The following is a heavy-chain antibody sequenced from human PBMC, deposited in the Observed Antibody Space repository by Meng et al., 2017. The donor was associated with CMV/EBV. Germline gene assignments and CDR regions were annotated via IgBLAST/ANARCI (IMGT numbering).Heavy chain of an antibody. CDR3: ARDRYCSSTSCYDLYYYYGMDV. V-gene: IGHV1-8*01. CDR2: MNPNSGNT. Sequence: ASVKVSCKASGYTFTSYDINWVRQATGQGLEWMGWMNPNSGNTGYAQKFQGRVTMTRNTSISTAYMELSSLRSEDTAVYYCARDRYCSSTSCYDLYYYYGMDVWGQGTTVTVSS. J-gene: IGHJ6*02. D-gene: IGHD2-2*01. CDR1: GYTFTSYD.